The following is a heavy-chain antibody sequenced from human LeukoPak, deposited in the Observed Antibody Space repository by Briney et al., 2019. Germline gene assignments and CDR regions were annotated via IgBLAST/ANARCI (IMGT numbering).Heavy chain of an antibody. D-gene: IGHD3-10*01. Sequence: PGGSLRLSCAASGFTFSSYAMHWVRQAPGKGLEWVAVISYDGSNKYYADSVKGRFTISRDNSKNTLYLQMNSLKAEDTAVYYCAKDQGGDGSGSYWGQGTLVTVSS. CDR1: GFTFSSYA. J-gene: IGHJ4*02. CDR2: ISYDGSNK. CDR3: AKDQGGDGSGSY. V-gene: IGHV3-30*04.